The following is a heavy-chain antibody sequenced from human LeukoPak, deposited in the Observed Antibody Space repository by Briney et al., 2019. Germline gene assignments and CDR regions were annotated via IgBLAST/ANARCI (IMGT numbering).Heavy chain of an antibody. CDR2: IKQDGSEK. J-gene: IGHJ4*02. CDR3: ARDPRSLVGATTADY. V-gene: IGHV3-7*03. CDR1: GFTFSSYW. Sequence: GGSLRLSCAASGFTFSSYWMSWVRQAPGKGLEWMANIKQDGSEKYYVDSVKGRFTISRDNAKNSLYLQMNSLRAEDTAVYYCARDPRSLVGATTADYWGQGTLVTVSS. D-gene: IGHD1-26*01.